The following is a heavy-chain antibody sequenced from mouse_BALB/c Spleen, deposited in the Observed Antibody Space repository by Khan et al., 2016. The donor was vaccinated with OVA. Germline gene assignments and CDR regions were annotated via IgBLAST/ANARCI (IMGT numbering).Heavy chain of an antibody. V-gene: IGHV3-2*02. D-gene: IGHD3-2*02. J-gene: IGHJ2*01. CDR3: ARIQGGDFDY. CDR1: GYSITSDYA. Sequence: EVQLQESGPGLVKPSQSLSLTCTVTGYSITSDYAWNWLRQFPGNKLEWMGYISYSGNTKYNPSLKSRISITRDTSKNQFFLQLNFVTIEDTATDYCARIQGGDFDYWGQGTTVTVSS. CDR2: ISYSGNT.